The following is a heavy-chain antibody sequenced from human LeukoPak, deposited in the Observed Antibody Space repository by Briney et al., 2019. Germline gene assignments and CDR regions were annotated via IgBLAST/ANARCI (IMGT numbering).Heavy chain of an antibody. Sequence: GGSLRLSCAASGFSFSRYWMHWVRQPPGKGLVWVSLINTDGSSTSYADSVKGRFATSRDNAKNTLYLQMNSLRAEDTAVYYCARDGLGSPPLEYWGQGILVTVSS. D-gene: IGHD3/OR15-3a*01. CDR2: INTDGSST. CDR3: ARDGLGSPPLEY. V-gene: IGHV3-74*01. CDR1: GFSFSRYW. J-gene: IGHJ4*02.